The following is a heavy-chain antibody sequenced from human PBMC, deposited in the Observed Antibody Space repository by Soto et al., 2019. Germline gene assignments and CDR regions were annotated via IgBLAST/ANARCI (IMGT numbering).Heavy chain of an antibody. V-gene: IGHV1-24*01. CDR1: GYTLTELS. J-gene: IGHJ6*02. CDR3: ATESLGIAVAGTGWYYYYGMDV. CDR2: FGPEDGET. Sequence: ASVKVSCKVSGYTLTELSMHWVRQAPGKGLEWMGGFGPEDGETIYAQKFQGRVTMTEDTSTDTAYMELSSLRSEDTAVYYCATESLGIAVAGTGWYYYYGMDVWGQGTTVTVSS. D-gene: IGHD6-19*01.